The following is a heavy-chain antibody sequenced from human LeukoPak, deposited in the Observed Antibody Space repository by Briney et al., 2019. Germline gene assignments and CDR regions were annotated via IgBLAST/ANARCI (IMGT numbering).Heavy chain of an antibody. Sequence: SETLSLTCAVYGGSFSGYYWSWIRQPPGKGLEWIGSIYYSGNTDYNPSLKSRVTISVETSKNQFSLKVSSVTAADTAIYYCARDRFDDSSGYYYHYSYYMDVWGKGTTVTVSS. D-gene: IGHD3-22*01. CDR2: IYYSGNT. J-gene: IGHJ6*03. CDR1: GGSFSGYY. CDR3: ARDRFDDSSGYYYHYSYYMDV. V-gene: IGHV4-34*01.